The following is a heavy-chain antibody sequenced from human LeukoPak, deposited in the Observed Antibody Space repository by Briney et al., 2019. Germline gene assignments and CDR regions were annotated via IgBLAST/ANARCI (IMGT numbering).Heavy chain of an antibody. CDR3: ARGRDGYNNPHYMDV. Sequence: SVKVSCKASGGTFSSYAISWVRQAPGQGLEWMGGIIPIFGTANYAQKFQGRVTITTDESTSTAYMELSSLRSEDTAVYYCARGRDGYNNPHYMDVWGKGTTVTVSS. J-gene: IGHJ6*03. V-gene: IGHV1-69*05. CDR2: IIPIFGTA. D-gene: IGHD5-24*01. CDR1: GGTFSSYA.